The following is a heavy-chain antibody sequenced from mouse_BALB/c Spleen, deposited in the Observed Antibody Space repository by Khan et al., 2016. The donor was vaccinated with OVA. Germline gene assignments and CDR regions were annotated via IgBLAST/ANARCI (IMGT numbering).Heavy chain of an antibody. CDR2: ISSGSGPI. D-gene: IGHD2-3*01. CDR3: ARLGDGGYFDV. J-gene: IGHJ1*01. V-gene: IGHV5-17*02. Sequence: EVELVESGGGLVQPGGSRKLSCAASGFTFSNFGMHWVRQAPEKGLEGVAFISSGSGPIYSADTVKGRFTISRDNPKNTLFLQMTSRRSEDTAMYYCARLGDGGYFDVWGAGTTVTVYS. CDR1: GFTFSNFG.